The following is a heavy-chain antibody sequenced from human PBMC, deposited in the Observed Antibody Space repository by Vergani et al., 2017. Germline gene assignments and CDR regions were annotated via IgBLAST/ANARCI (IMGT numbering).Heavy chain of an antibody. CDR2: ISISSSYI. Sequence: VQLVESGGGVVQPGRSLRLSCAASGFTFSSYSMNWVRQAPGKGLEWVSSISISSSYIYYADSVKGRFTISRDNAKNSLYLQMNSLRAEDTAVYYCAREALGDSSGYYDYWGQGTLVTVSS. CDR3: AREALGDSSGYYDY. D-gene: IGHD3-22*01. V-gene: IGHV3-21*01. CDR1: GFTFSSYS. J-gene: IGHJ4*02.